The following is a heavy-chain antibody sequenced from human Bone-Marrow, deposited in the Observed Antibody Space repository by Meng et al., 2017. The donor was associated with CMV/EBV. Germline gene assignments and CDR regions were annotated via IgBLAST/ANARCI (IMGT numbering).Heavy chain of an antibody. CDR1: GFTFRKYT. CDR2: ISYDGSNK. Sequence: GGSLRLSCAASGFTFRKYTMNWVRRAPGKGLEWVADISYDGSNKYYADSVKGRFTISRDNSKNTLYLQMNSLRAEDTAVYYCARERITIFGVGPQDVWGQGTTVTVYS. CDR3: ARERITIFGVGPQDV. J-gene: IGHJ6*02. D-gene: IGHD3-3*01. V-gene: IGHV3-30-3*01.